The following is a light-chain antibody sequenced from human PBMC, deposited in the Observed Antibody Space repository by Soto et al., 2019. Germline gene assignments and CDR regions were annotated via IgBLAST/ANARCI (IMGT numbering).Light chain of an antibody. CDR1: QSIISL. V-gene: IGKV1-5*03. Sequence: DIQMTQSPSTVSASGGDRVTITCRASQSIISLFAWYQQKPGKAPKLLIYKASSLESGVPSRFSGSGSGTEFTLTISSLQPDDFATYYCQQYNSYSWTFGQGTKVDIK. CDR2: KAS. J-gene: IGKJ1*01. CDR3: QQYNSYSWT.